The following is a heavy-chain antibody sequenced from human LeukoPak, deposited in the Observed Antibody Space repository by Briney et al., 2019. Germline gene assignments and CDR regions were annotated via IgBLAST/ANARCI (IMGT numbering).Heavy chain of an antibody. CDR2: ISGSGGST. Sequence: PGGSLRLSCAASGFTFSSYAMSWVRQAPGKGLEWVSAISGSGGSTYYGDSVKGRFTISRDNSKNTLYLQMNSLRAEDTAVYYCAKDRSSLVGATETFSYWGQGTLVTVSS. V-gene: IGHV3-23*01. CDR3: AKDRSSLVGATETFSY. D-gene: IGHD1-26*01. CDR1: GFTFSSYA. J-gene: IGHJ4*02.